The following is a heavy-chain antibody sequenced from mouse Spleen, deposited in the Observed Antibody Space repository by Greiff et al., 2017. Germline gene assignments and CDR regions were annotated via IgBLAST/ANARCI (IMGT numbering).Heavy chain of an antibody. CDR3: ARHDDSSGPRYYAMDY. CDR2: FYPGSGSL. Sequence: QVQLQQSGAELVKPGASVKLSCKASGYTFTEYTIHWVKQRSGQGLEWIGWFYPGSGSLEYNEKFKDKATLTADKSSSSVYMELSRLTSEDSAVYFCARHDDSSGPRYYAMDYWGQGTSGTVSS. D-gene: IGHD3-2*02. J-gene: IGHJ4*01. CDR1: GYTFTEYT. V-gene: IGHV1-62-2*01.